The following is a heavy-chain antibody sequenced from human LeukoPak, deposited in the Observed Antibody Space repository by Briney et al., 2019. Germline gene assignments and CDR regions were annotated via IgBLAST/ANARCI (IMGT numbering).Heavy chain of an antibody. Sequence: PGGSPRLSCAASGFTFSSYSMNWVRQAPGKGLEWVAVISYDGSNKYYADSVKGRFTFSRDNSKNTLYLQMSSLRAEDTAVYYCAKEKGIYCSSIDCSPGMDVWGQGTTVTVSS. V-gene: IGHV3-30*18. CDR3: AKEKGIYCSSIDCSPGMDV. CDR2: ISYDGSNK. D-gene: IGHD2-2*01. J-gene: IGHJ6*02. CDR1: GFTFSSYS.